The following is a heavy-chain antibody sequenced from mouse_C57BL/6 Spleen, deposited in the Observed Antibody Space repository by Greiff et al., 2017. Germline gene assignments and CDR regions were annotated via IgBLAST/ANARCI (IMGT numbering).Heavy chain of an antibody. D-gene: IGHD1-1*01. CDR1: GYTFTDYN. CDR2: INPNNGGT. V-gene: IGHV1-18*01. J-gene: IGHJ4*01. Sequence: VQLQQSGPELVKPGASVKIPCKASGYTFTDYNMDWVKQSHGKSLEWIGDINPNNGGTIYNQKFKGKATLTVDKSSNTAYMELRSLTSEDTAVYYCARDYGSRYAMDYWGQGTSVTVSS. CDR3: ARDYGSRYAMDY.